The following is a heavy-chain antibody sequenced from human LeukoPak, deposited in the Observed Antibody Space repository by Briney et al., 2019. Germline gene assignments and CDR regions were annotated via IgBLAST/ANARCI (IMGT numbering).Heavy chain of an antibody. CDR1: RFTFSSYG. V-gene: IGHV3-30*02. Sequence: PGGSLRLSCTASRFTFSSYGMRWVRQAPDKGLEWVAFIRYDGNQIFYADSDSVKGRFTISRDNSKKTVYLQMNSLRPEDTAVYSCASDGNHGSGSPRFDSWGQGTLVTVSS. CDR3: ASDGNHGSGSPRFDS. CDR2: IRYDGNQI. D-gene: IGHD3-10*01. J-gene: IGHJ4*02.